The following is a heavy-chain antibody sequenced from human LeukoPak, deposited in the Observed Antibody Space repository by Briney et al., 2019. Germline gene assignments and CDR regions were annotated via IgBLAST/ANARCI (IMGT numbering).Heavy chain of an antibody. D-gene: IGHD6-13*01. J-gene: IGHJ4*02. Sequence: PSETLSLTCAVYGGSFSGYYWSWIRQPPGKGLEWIGEINHSGSTNYNPSLKSRVTISVDTSKNQFSLKLSSVTAADTAVYYCARGPLKSSSHGFDYWGQGTLVTASS. V-gene: IGHV4-34*01. CDR3: ARGPLKSSSHGFDY. CDR1: GGSFSGYY. CDR2: INHSGST.